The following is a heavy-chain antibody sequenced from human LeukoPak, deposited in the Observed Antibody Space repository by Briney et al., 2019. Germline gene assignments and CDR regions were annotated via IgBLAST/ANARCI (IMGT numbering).Heavy chain of an antibody. Sequence: SQTLSLTCAVSGGSISSGGYSWSWIRQPPGKGLEWIGYIYHSGSTYYNPSLKSRVTISVDRSKNQFSLKLSSVTAADTAVYYCARVPGCGGYYYAVSGRAFCHYFDYWGQGTLVTVSS. CDR3: ARVPGCGGYYYAVSGRAFCHYFDY. CDR2: IYHSGST. D-gene: IGHD3-22*01. CDR1: GGSISSGGYS. V-gene: IGHV4-30-2*01. J-gene: IGHJ4*02.